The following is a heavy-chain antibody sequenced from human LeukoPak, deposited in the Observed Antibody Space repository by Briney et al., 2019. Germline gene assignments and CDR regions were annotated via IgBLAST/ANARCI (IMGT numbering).Heavy chain of an antibody. D-gene: IGHD6-13*01. Sequence: GGSLRLSCAASGFTFSSYSMNWVRQAPGKGLGWVSSISSSSSYIYYADSVKGRFTISRDNAKNSLYLQMNSLRAEDTAVYYCARDPSGYSSSWYMTNWFDPWGQGTLVTVSS. V-gene: IGHV3-21*01. CDR2: ISSSSSYI. CDR3: ARDPSGYSSSWYMTNWFDP. CDR1: GFTFSSYS. J-gene: IGHJ5*02.